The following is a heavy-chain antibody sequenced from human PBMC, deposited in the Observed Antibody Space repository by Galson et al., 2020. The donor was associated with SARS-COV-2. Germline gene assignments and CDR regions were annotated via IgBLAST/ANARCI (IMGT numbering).Heavy chain of an antibody. CDR1: GYTFSNYG. Sequence: DSVKVSCKASGYTFSNYGINWVRQAPGQGLEWMGWFSAYKGDTNYAQKLQDRVTMTRDISTTTAYMELSSLRSDDTAIYYCTREGRDVGSGWYSDYWGQGTLVTVSS. CDR3: TREGRDVGSGWYSDY. J-gene: IGHJ4*02. V-gene: IGHV1-18*04. CDR2: FSAYKGDT. D-gene: IGHD6-19*01.